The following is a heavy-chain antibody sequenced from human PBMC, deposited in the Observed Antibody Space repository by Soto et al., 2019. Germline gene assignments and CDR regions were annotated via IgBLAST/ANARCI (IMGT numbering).Heavy chain of an antibody. CDR3: ARVRGSYAGFDWYFDL. D-gene: IGHD1-26*01. J-gene: IGHJ2*01. V-gene: IGHV1-69*01. CDR1: GGTFSSYA. CDR2: IIPIFGTA. Sequence: QVQLVQSGAEVKKPGSSVKVSCKASGGTFSSYAISWVRQAPGQGLEWMGGIIPIFGTANYAQKFQGRVTITADESTSTAYMELSSLRAEDTAVYYCARVRGSYAGFDWYFDLWGRGTLVTVSS.